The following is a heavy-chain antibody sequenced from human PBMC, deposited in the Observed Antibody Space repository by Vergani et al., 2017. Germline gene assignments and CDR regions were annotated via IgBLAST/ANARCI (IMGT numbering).Heavy chain of an antibody. CDR1: GYSFTSYW. D-gene: IGHD6-19*01. CDR3: ARGQWLVRKLNWFDP. J-gene: IGHJ5*02. CDR2: IYPGDSAT. Sequence: EVQLVQSGAEVKKPGESLKISCKGSGYSFTSYWIGWVGQMPGKGLEWMGIIYPGDSATRYSPSFQGQVTISADKSISTAYLQWSSLKASDTAMYYCARGQWLVRKLNWFDPWGQGTLVTVSS. V-gene: IGHV5-51*01.